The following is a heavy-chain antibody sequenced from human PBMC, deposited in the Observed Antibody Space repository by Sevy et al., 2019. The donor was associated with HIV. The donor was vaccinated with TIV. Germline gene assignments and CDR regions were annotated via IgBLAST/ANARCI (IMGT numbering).Heavy chain of an antibody. CDR3: ARDRGSFTNYYGMDV. V-gene: IGHV3-11*06. Sequence: GGSLRLSCAASGFTFSDYYMSWIRQAPGKGLEWVSYISSSSSYTNYADSVKGRFTISRDNAKNSLYLQMNSLRAEDTAVYYGARDRGSFTNYYGMDVWGQGTTVTVSS. J-gene: IGHJ6*02. CDR1: GFTFSDYY. D-gene: IGHD2-2*01. CDR2: ISSSSSYT.